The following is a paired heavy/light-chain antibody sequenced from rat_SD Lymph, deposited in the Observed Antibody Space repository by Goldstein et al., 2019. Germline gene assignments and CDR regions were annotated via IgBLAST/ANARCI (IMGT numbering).Light chain of an antibody. Sequence: DIQMTQSPASLSASLGETVTIECRASEDIYSNLAWYQQKPGNSPQLLIYDANSLADGVPSRFSGSGSGTQYSLKINSLQSEDVASYFCQQYNNYPWTFGGGTKLELK. CDR1: EDIYSN. CDR3: QQYNNYPWT. J-gene: IGKJ1*01. V-gene: IGKV12S34*01. CDR2: DAN.
Heavy chain of an antibody. Sequence: EVQLVESGGGLVQPGRSMKLSCAASGFTFSNYGMAWVRQAPTKGLEWVATISYDGSSTYYRDSVKGRFTISRDNAKSTLYLQMNSLRSEDTATYYCTRDFYVYYGLSYFDYWGQGVMVTVSS. J-gene: IGHJ2*01. CDR1: GFTFSNYG. CDR2: ISYDGSST. D-gene: IGHD1-6*01. CDR3: TRDFYVYYGLSYFDY. V-gene: IGHV5-29*01.